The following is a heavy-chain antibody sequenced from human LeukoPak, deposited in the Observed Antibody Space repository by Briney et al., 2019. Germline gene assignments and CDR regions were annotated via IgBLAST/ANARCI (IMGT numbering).Heavy chain of an antibody. Sequence: SGPTLVHPRQTLTLTCTFSGFSPRTSGVGVGWIRQPPGKALEWLSLRYWDDDKRYCPSLKSRLTITKDTSKNQVVLTMTNMDPVDTATSYCAHESRPRVGEIDWLCAFDIWGQGTMVTVSS. J-gene: IGHJ3*02. CDR1: GFSPRTSGVG. CDR3: AHESRPRVGEIDWLCAFDI. CDR2: RYWDDDK. D-gene: IGHD3-9*01. V-gene: IGHV2-5*02.